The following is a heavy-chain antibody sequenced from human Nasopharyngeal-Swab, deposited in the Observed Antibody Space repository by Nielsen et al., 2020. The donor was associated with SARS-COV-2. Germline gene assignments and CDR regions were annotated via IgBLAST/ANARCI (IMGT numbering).Heavy chain of an antibody. V-gene: IGHV4-61*08. CDR1: GGSISSGGYS. CDR2: IYYSGST. Sequence: ETLSLTCAVSGGSISSGGYSWSWIRQPPGKGLEWIGYIYYSGSTNYNPSLKSRVTISVDTSKNQFSLKLSSVTAADTAVYYCARDRSSWRYWGQGTLVTVSS. J-gene: IGHJ4*02. D-gene: IGHD6-13*01. CDR3: ARDRSSWRY.